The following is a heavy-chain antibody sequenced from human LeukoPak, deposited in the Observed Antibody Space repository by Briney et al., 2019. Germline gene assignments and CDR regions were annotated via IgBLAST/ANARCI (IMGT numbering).Heavy chain of an antibody. CDR2: IYPYDSET. V-gene: IGHV5-51*01. CDR3: ARHIGYSAWNPDY. J-gene: IGHJ4*02. CDR1: GYSFTCFW. Sequence: GESLKISCKASGYSFTCFWIGWVRQMPGKGLEWMGIIYPYDSETRYSPSFQGQVTISADKSISTAYLQWSSLKASDTAMYYCARHIGYSAWNPDYWGQGTLVIVSS. D-gene: IGHD5-18*01.